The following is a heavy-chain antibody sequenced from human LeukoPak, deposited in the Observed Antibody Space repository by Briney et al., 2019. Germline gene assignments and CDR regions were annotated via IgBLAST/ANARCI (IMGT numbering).Heavy chain of an antibody. V-gene: IGHV3-23*01. Sequence: GGSLRLSCAASEFPFSNYGMSWVRQAPGKGLEWVSSISTSGGSTYYADSVKGRFTISRDNSKDTLYLQMNSLRAEDTAVYFCARGGVDYYGSGTYYLMYYFDYWGQGAPVTVSS. J-gene: IGHJ4*02. D-gene: IGHD3-10*01. CDR1: EFPFSNYG. CDR2: ISTSGGST. CDR3: ARGGVDYYGSGTYYLMYYFDY.